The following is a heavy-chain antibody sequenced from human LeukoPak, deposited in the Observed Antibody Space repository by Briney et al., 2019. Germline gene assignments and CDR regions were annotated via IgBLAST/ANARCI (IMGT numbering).Heavy chain of an antibody. J-gene: IGHJ4*02. D-gene: IGHD5-12*01. CDR1: GFTFDDYG. Sequence: GGSLRLSRAASGFTFDDYGMSWVRQAPGKGLEWVSGINWNGGSTGYADSVKGRFTISRDNAKNSLYLQMNSLRAEDTAVYYCARVQKSRKSVASAVDCWGQGTVVIVSS. V-gene: IGHV3-20*04. CDR3: ARVQKSRKSVASAVDC. CDR2: INWNGGST.